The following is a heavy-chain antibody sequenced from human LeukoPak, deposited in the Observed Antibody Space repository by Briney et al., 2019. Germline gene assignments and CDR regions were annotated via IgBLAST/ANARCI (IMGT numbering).Heavy chain of an antibody. CDR1: GFTFSGCG. Sequence: PGGSLRLSCEASGFTFSGCGMHWVRQAPGKGLEWVAFIWYDGRDKYYVDSVKGRFTISRDNSKNTLYLQMNSLRAEDTAMYYCAKDPYSYGSYFDYWGQGTLVTVSS. D-gene: IGHD5-18*01. J-gene: IGHJ4*02. CDR2: IWYDGRDK. V-gene: IGHV3-30*02. CDR3: AKDPYSYGSYFDY.